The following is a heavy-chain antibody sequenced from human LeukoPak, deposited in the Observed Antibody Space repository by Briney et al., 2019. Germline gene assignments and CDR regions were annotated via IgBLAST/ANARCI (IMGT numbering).Heavy chain of an antibody. CDR1: GYTFTSYD. V-gene: IGHV1-69*05. Sequence: ASVKVSCKASGYTFTSYDINWVRQAPGQGLEWMGGIIPIFGTANYAQKFQGRVTITTDESTSTAYMELSSLRSEDTAVYYCARDGGLNYYDSSGYLPEDYWGQGTLVTVSS. J-gene: IGHJ4*02. D-gene: IGHD3-22*01. CDR2: IIPIFGTA. CDR3: ARDGGLNYYDSSGYLPEDY.